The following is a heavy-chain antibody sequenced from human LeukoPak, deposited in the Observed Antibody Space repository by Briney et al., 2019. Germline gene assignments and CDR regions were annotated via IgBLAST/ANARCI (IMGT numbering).Heavy chain of an antibody. CDR3: ARVASAWNYVWFDP. J-gene: IGHJ5*02. CDR1: GGSISSSSYN. V-gene: IGHV4-39*07. Sequence: PSETLSLTCTVSGGSISSSSYNWGWIRQPPGKGLEWIGSIYYSGSTYYNPSLKSRVTISVDTSKNQFSLKLSSVTAADTAVYYCARVASAWNYVWFDPWGQGTLVTVSS. D-gene: IGHD1-7*01. CDR2: IYYSGST.